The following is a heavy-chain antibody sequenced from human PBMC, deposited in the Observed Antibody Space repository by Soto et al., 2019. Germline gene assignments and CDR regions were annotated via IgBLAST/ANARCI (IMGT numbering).Heavy chain of an antibody. J-gene: IGHJ4*02. D-gene: IGHD3-3*01. CDR2: IIPSGGST. CDR1: GYTFTSYY. Sequence: ASVKVSCKASGYTFTSYYMHWVRQAPGQGLEWMGIIIPSGGSTSYAQKFQGRVTMTRDTSTSTVYMELSSLRSEDTAVYYCARSPKGFLEWLYAGPYYFDYWGQGTLVTVSS. CDR3: ARSPKGFLEWLYAGPYYFDY. V-gene: IGHV1-46*01.